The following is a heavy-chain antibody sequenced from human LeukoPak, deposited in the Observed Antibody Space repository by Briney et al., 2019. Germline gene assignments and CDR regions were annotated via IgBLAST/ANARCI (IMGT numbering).Heavy chain of an antibody. V-gene: IGHV3-74*01. CDR1: GFTFSSYW. CDR3: ARDNSQVGATWGNFDY. D-gene: IGHD1-26*01. Sequence: GGSLRLSWAASGFTFSSYWMHCVREAPGKGLVWVSRINSDGSSTSYADSVKGRFTISRDNAKNTLYLQMNSLRAEDTAVYYCARDNSQVGATWGNFDYWGQGTLVTVSS. CDR2: INSDGSST. J-gene: IGHJ4*02.